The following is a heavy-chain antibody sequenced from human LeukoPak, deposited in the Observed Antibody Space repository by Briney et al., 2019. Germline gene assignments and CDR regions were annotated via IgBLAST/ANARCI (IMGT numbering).Heavy chain of an antibody. D-gene: IGHD6-19*01. CDR3: TTAQWLGAH. CDR1: GLTLTNAW. J-gene: IGHJ4*02. CDR2: IKSKTGGGTT. V-gene: IGHV3-15*01. Sequence: PGGSLRLSCAAAGLTLTNAWMHWVRLDPGKGLHWFGRIKSKTGGGTTDCAAPVKGRFAISRDDSNNTLSLQMNSLKTEDTAVYYCTTAQWLGAHWGQGTLVTVSS.